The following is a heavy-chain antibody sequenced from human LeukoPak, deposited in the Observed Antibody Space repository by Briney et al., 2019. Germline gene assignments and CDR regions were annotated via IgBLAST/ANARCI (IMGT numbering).Heavy chain of an antibody. Sequence: PSQTLSLTCTVSGGSISSGGYYWSWIRQHPGKGLEWIGYIYYSGSTYYNPSLKSRATISIDRSKNQFSLKLSSVTAADTAVYYCAREYTLYRSGWFLDYWGQGTGVTVSS. J-gene: IGHJ4*02. V-gene: IGHV4-31*03. CDR2: IYYSGST. D-gene: IGHD6-19*01. CDR1: GGSISSGGYY. CDR3: AREYTLYRSGWFLDY.